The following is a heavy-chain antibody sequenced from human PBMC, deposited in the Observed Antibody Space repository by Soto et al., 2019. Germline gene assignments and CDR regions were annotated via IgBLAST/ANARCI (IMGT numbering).Heavy chain of an antibody. V-gene: IGHV5-10-1*01. CDR1: GYSFTSYW. J-gene: IGHJ6*02. CDR2: IDPSDSYT. CDR3: AKAAGTAEYYYGMDV. Sequence: PGESLKISCKGSGYSFTSYWISWVRQMPGKGLEWMGRIDPSDSYTNYSPSFQGHVTISADKSISTAYLQWSSLKASDTAMYYCAKAAGTAEYYYGMDVWGQGTTVTVSS. D-gene: IGHD2-15*01.